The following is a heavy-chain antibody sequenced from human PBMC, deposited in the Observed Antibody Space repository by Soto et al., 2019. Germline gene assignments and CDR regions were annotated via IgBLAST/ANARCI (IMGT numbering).Heavy chain of an antibody. V-gene: IGHV4-30-2*01. CDR3: ARENNVLPGGYFDY. J-gene: IGHJ4*02. D-gene: IGHD3-10*01. CDR1: GGSISSFFYS. Sequence: TLCLTCAVSGGSISSFFYSWSWIRQPPGKGLEWIGYIYHSGSTYYNPSLKSRVTISVDRSKNQFSLKLSSVTAADTAVYYCARENNVLPGGYFDYWGQGTLVTVSS. CDR2: IYHSGST.